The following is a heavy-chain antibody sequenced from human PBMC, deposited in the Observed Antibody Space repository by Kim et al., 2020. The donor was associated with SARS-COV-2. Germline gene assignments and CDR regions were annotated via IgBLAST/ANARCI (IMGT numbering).Heavy chain of an antibody. CDR3: ARDYRLGYCSSTSCSYGYFDL. D-gene: IGHD2-2*01. CDR2: IIPIFGTA. J-gene: IGHJ2*01. Sequence: SVKVSCKASGGTFSSYAISWVRQAPGQGLEWMGGIIPIFGTANYAQKFQGRVTITADESTSTAYMELSSLRSEDTAVYYCARDYRLGYCSSTSCSYGYFDLWGRGTLVPVSS. CDR1: GGTFSSYA. V-gene: IGHV1-69*13.